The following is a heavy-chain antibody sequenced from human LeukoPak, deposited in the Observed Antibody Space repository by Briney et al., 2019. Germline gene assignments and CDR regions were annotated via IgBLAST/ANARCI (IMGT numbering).Heavy chain of an antibody. D-gene: IGHD3-10*01. V-gene: IGHV1-69*13. CDR2: IIPIFGTP. CDR3: AILREPGITDPGP. Sequence: ASVKVSCKASGGTFSSYAISWVRQSPGQGLEWMGGIIPIFGTPNYAQKFQDRVSITADESTSTAYMELSSLTSADTAVYYCAILREPGITDPGPWGQGTLVTVSS. CDR1: GGTFSSYA. J-gene: IGHJ5*01.